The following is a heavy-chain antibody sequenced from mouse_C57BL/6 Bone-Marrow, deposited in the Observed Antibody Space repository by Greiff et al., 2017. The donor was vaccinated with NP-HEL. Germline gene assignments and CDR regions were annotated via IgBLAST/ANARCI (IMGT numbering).Heavy chain of an antibody. D-gene: IGHD1-1*01. V-gene: IGHV1-64*01. CDR2: IHPNSGST. Sequence: QVQLQQPGAELVKPGASVKLSCKASGYTFTSYWMHWVKQRPGQGLEWIGMIHPNSGSTNYNEKFKSKVTLTVDKSSSTVYMQLSSLTSEDSAVDYCARGGSSHRFAYWGQGTLVTVSA. CDR1: GYTFTSYW. J-gene: IGHJ3*01. CDR3: ARGGSSHRFAY.